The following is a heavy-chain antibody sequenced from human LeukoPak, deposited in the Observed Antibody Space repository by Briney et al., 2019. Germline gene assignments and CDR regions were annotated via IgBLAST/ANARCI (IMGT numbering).Heavy chain of an antibody. CDR1: GFTVSSNY. J-gene: IGHJ6*03. CDR3: AREDYGDYMDV. V-gene: IGHV3-53*01. CDR2: IYSGGST. Sequence: GGSLRLSCAASGFTVSSNYMSWVRQAPGKGLEWVSVIYSGGSTYYADSVKGRFTISRDNSMNTLYLQMNSLRAEDTAVYYCAREDYGDYMDVWGKGTTVTVSS. D-gene: IGHD4-17*01.